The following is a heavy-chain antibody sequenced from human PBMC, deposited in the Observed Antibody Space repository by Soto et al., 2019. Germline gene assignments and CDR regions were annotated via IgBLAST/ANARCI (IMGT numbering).Heavy chain of an antibody. Sequence: LQESGPGLVKPSETLSLTCSVFGDSMSSRSYYWAWIRRPPGMGLEWIASISYTGNTYYNPSLTSRAPISGDTSKNQFSLKLSFVTAADTAVYYCARFSWYDGDSITNYYMDFWGNGATVTVSS. CDR1: GDSMSSRSYY. D-gene: IGHD6-13*01. CDR3: ARFSWYDGDSITNYYMDF. CDR2: ISYTGNT. J-gene: IGHJ6*03. V-gene: IGHV4-39*01.